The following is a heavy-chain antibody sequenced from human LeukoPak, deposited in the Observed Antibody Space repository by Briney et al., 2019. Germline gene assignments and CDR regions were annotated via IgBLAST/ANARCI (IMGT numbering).Heavy chain of an antibody. Sequence: SETLSLTCAVYGGSFSGYYWSWIRQPPGKGLEWIGEINHSGSTNYNPSLKSRVTMSVDTSKNQFSLKLSSVTAADTAVYYCAGDSNQMDAFDIWGQGTMVTVSS. CDR2: INHSGST. V-gene: IGHV4-34*01. CDR1: GGSFSGYY. J-gene: IGHJ3*02. CDR3: AGDSNQMDAFDI. D-gene: IGHD4-11*01.